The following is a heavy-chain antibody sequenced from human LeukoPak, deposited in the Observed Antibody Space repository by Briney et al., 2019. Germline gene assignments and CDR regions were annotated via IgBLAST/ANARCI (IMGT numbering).Heavy chain of an antibody. CDR2: IKQDGSEE. CDR3: ARGRYYSDTSGPYYFDS. CDR1: GFSFSSYW. D-gene: IGHD3-22*01. J-gene: IGHJ4*02. Sequence: GGSLRLSCAASGFSFSSYWMSWVRQAPGKGLEWMANIKQDGSEEYYVGSVKGRLTISRDNAKNSLYLQMNSLRAEDTAVYYCARGRYYSDTSGPYYFDSWGQGTLVTVSS. V-gene: IGHV3-7*04.